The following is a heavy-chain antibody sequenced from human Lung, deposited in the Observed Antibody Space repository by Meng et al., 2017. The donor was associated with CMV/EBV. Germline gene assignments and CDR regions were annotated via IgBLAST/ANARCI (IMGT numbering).Heavy chain of an antibody. CDR2: ISYDGSHK. D-gene: IGHD5-24*01. Sequence: SXKISXAASGFTFSYHAMHWVRQAPGKGLEWVALISYDGSHKYYADSVKGRFTFSRDNSKNTLFLQMSSLRVEDTAVYYCARDRGDGYNYPLDYWGQGTXVTVSS. CDR3: ARDRGDGYNYPLDY. V-gene: IGHV3-30*04. CDR1: GFTFSYHA. J-gene: IGHJ4*02.